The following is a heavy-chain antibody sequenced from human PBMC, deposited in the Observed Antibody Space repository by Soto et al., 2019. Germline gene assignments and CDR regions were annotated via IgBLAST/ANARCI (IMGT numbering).Heavy chain of an antibody. CDR1: NGSISSSISY. CDR2: IYYNGNT. CDR3: ARDKITGLFEY. D-gene: IGHD2-8*02. J-gene: IGHJ4*02. Sequence: SETLSLTCTVSNGSISSSISYWGWIRQPPGGGLAWIGSIYYNGNTYYNPSLKSRVTISVDTSKNQFSLKLSAVTAADTAVYYCARDKITGLFEYWGQGTLVTVSS. V-gene: IGHV4-39*02.